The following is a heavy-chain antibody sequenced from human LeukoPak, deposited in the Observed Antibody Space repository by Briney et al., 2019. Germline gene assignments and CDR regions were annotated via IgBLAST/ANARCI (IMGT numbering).Heavy chain of an antibody. J-gene: IGHJ6*03. CDR1: GGTFSSYA. V-gene: IGHV1-69*01. CDR2: IIPIFGTA. Sequence: GASVKVSCKASGGTFSSYAISWVRQAPGQGLEWMGGIIPIFGTANYAQKFQGRVTITADESTSTAYMELSSLRSEDTAVHYYARELQYGYSSSGYYYMDVWGKGTTVTVSS. CDR3: ARELQYGYSSSGYYYMDV. D-gene: IGHD6-13*01.